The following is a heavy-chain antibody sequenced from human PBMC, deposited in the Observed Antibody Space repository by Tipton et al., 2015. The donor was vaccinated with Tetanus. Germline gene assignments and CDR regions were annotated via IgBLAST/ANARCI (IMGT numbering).Heavy chain of an antibody. J-gene: IGHJ1*01. CDR2: IYYSGST. D-gene: IGHD3-22*01. CDR1: SASISSSDYY. CDR3: ARPHYYDSSGYYYDQFFQH. Sequence: TLSLTCTVSSASISSSDYYWGWIRQPPGKGLEWIGTIYYSGSTYYNPSLKSRVTISVDTSKNQFSLKLSSVTAADTAVYYCARPHYYDSSGYYYDQFFQHWGQGTLVAVSS. V-gene: IGHV4-39*01.